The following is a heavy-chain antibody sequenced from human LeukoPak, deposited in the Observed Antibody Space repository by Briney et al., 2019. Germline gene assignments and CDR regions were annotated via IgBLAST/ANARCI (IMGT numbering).Heavy chain of an antibody. V-gene: IGHV3-23*01. D-gene: IGHD6-19*01. CDR1: GFTFSSYA. CDR2: ISGSGGST. J-gene: IGHJ5*01. Sequence: DPGGSLRLSCAASGFTFSSYAMSWVRQAPGKGLEWVSAISGSGGSTYYADSVKGRFTISRDNARASLYLQMNSLRAEDTAIYYCARDVPVPGTAGTNWFDSWGQGTLVTVSS. CDR3: ARDVPVPGTAGTNWFDS.